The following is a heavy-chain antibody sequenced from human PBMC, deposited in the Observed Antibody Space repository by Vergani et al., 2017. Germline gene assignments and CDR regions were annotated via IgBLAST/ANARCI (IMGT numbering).Heavy chain of an antibody. V-gene: IGHV5-10-1*03. CDR1: GYRFTSNW. Sequence: EVQLVQSGAEVKKPGESLKISCKGSGYRFTSNWISWVRQMPGKGLEWMGRIDPSDSYTNYSPSFQGHVTISADKSITTAYLQWSSLKASDTAMYYCARQEGYNTLSFDYWGQGTQVTVSS. D-gene: IGHD5-24*01. CDR3: ARQEGYNTLSFDY. J-gene: IGHJ4*02. CDR2: IDPSDSYT.